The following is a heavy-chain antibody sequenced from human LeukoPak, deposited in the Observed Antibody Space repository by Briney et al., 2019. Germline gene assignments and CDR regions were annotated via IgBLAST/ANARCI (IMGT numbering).Heavy chain of an antibody. CDR1: GGSISGYY. CDR2: IHYSGVT. CDR3: ARTIPQGSGDY. D-gene: IGHD3-10*01. J-gene: IGHJ4*02. Sequence: PSETLSLTCTVSGGSISGYYWSWIRQPPGKGLGWIAYIHYSGVTSYNPSLKSRVTISVDTSENQFSLKLSSVTAADTAVYYCARTIPQGSGDYWGQGTLVTVSS. V-gene: IGHV4-59*01.